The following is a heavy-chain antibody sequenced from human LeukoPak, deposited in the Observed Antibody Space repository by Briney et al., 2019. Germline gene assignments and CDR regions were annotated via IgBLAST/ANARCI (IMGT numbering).Heavy chain of an antibody. CDR3: AKDSRYTTYDFWSGYTIDY. D-gene: IGHD3-3*01. J-gene: IGHJ4*02. CDR1: GFTFSSYA. CDR2: ISGSGGST. Sequence: GGSLRLFCAASGFTFSSYAMSWVRQAPGKGLEWVSAISGSGGSTYYADSVKGRFTISRDNSKNTLYLQMNSLRAEDTAVYYCAKDSRYTTYDFWSGYTIDYWGQGTLVTVSS. V-gene: IGHV3-23*01.